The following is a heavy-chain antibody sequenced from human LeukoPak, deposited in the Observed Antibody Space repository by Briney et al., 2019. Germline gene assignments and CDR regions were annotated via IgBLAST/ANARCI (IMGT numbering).Heavy chain of an antibody. J-gene: IGHJ4*02. D-gene: IGHD2-21*02. CDR2: IWYDGSNK. CDR1: GSTFSSYG. Sequence: PGGSLRLSCAASGSTFSSYGMHWVRQAPGKGLEWVAVIWYDGSNKYYADSVKGRFTISRDNSKNTLYLQMNSLRAEDKAVYYCARDSCGGDCYYFDYWGQGTLVTVSS. V-gene: IGHV3-33*01. CDR3: ARDSCGGDCYYFDY.